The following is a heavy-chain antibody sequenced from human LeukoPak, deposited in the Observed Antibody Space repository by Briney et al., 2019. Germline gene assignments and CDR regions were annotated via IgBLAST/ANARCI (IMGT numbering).Heavy chain of an antibody. CDR2: IYYSGST. V-gene: IGHV4-31*03. D-gene: IGHD3/OR15-3a*01. J-gene: IGHJ4*02. CDR1: GGSISSGGYY. Sequence: SQTLSLTCTVSGGSISSGGYYWSWIRQHPGKGLEWIGYIYYSGSTNYNPSLKSRVTISVDTSKNQFSLKLSSVTAAYTAVYYCARGRYDFWSGYLPYFDYWGQGTLVTVSS. CDR3: ARGRYDFWSGYLPYFDY.